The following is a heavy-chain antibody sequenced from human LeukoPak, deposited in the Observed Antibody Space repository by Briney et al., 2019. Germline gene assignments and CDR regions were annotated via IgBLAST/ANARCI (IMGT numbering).Heavy chain of an antibody. J-gene: IGHJ4*02. CDR3: ARDKRSQRPYFLDY. CDR1: RFTFSGYT. Sequence: GRSLSLSCAVSRFTFSGYTMHWVRQALGKGLEWLALISSDGRDTFYADSVKGRFTISRDNSKNTLYLQIDSLRVDDTAVYYCARDKRSQRPYFLDYWGQGTPVTVSS. V-gene: IGHV3-30*04. CDR2: ISSDGRDT. D-gene: IGHD3-9*01.